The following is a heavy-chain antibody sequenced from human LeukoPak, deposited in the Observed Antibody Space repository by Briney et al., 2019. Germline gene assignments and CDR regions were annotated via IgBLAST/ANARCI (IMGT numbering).Heavy chain of an antibody. CDR2: ISGSGGST. D-gene: IGHD3-3*01. Sequence: GGSLRLSCAASGFIFSSYAMSWVRQAPGKGLEWVSAISGSGGSTYYADSVKGRFTISRDNSKNTLYLQMNSLRAEDTAVYYCAKVPYYDFWSGYPFDYWGQGTLVTVSS. V-gene: IGHV3-23*01. J-gene: IGHJ4*02. CDR1: GFIFSSYA. CDR3: AKVPYYDFWSGYPFDY.